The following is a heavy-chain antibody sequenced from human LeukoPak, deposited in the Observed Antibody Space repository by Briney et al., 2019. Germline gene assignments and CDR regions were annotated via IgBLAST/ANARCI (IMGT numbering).Heavy chain of an antibody. CDR2: ISSSSSYV. J-gene: IGHJ4*02. V-gene: IGHV3-21*01. Sequence: GGSLRLSCAASGFSFSTYSMNWVRQAPGKELEWVSSISSSSSYVYYADSVKGRFTISRDNAKNSVYLEMNSLRVEDTAVYYCARVPSDYWGQGTLVTVSS. CDR3: ARVPSDY. CDR1: GFSFSTYS.